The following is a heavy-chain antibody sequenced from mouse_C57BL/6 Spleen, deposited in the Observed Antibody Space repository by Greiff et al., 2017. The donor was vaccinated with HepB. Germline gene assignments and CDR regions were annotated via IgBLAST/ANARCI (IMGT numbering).Heavy chain of an antibody. V-gene: IGHV5-6*01. Sequence: EVQLVESGGDLVKPGGSLKLSCAASGFSFSSYGMTWVRQTPDKRLEWVASISSSGSYTYYPHSVKGRFTISRDNAKNTQYLQMSSLKSEDTAKYCGARHLYGYWGQGTTLTVSS. CDR1: GFSFSSYG. CDR2: ISSSGSYT. D-gene: IGHD1-1*02. CDR3: ARHLYGY. J-gene: IGHJ2*01.